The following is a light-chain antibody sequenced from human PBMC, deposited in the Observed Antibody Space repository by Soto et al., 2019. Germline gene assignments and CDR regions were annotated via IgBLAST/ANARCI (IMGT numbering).Light chain of an antibody. CDR3: SSYTSSSTPYV. J-gene: IGLJ1*01. Sequence: QSVLTQPASVSGSPGQSITISCAGTSSDVGNYDLVSWFLHHPGKAPKLLIYEVNERPSGVSNRFSGSKSGNTASLTISGLQAEDDADYYCSSYTSSSTPYVFGTGTKVTVL. V-gene: IGLV2-14*02. CDR1: SSDVGNYDL. CDR2: EVN.